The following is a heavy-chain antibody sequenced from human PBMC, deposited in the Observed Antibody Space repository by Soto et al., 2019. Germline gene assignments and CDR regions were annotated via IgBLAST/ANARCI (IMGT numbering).Heavy chain of an antibody. CDR3: ARHARAWKQQLASTSFDY. CDR2: ISAYNGNT. J-gene: IGHJ4*02. D-gene: IGHD6-13*01. Sequence: ASVKVSCKASGYTFTSYGISWVRQAPGQGLEWMGWISAYNGNTNYAQKLQGRVTMTTDTSTSTAYMELRSLRSDDTAVYYCARHARAWKQQLASTSFDYWGQGTLVTV. V-gene: IGHV1-18*04. CDR1: GYTFTSYG.